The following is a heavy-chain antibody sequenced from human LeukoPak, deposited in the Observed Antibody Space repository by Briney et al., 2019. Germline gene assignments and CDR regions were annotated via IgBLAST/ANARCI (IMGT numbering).Heavy chain of an antibody. CDR3: AVVRKVVTAIVDY. D-gene: IGHD2-21*02. J-gene: IGHJ4*02. V-gene: IGHV4-39*07. Sequence: SETLSLTCTVSGGSIGSSSYYWGWIRQPPGKGLEWIGSIYYSGSSYYNPSLKSRVTISVDTSKNQFSLKLSSVTAADTAVYYCAVVRKVVTAIVDYWGQGTLVTVSS. CDR1: GGSIGSSSYY. CDR2: IYYSGSS.